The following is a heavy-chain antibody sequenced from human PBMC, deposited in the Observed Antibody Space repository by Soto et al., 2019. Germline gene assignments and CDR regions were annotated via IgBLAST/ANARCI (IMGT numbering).Heavy chain of an antibody. D-gene: IGHD2-15*01. CDR2: IKQDGSEK. CDR3: AREPLAPIVVVKAGWFDP. V-gene: IGHV3-7*05. J-gene: IGHJ5*02. Sequence: GGSLRLSCAASGFTFSSYWMSWVRQAPGKGLEWVANIKQDGSEKYYVDSVKGRFTISRDNAKNSLYLQMNSLRAEDTAVYYCAREPLAPIVVVKAGWFDPWGQGTLVTVSS. CDR1: GFTFSSYW.